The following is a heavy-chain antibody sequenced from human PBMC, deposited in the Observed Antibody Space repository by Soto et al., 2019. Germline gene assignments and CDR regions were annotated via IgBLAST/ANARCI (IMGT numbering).Heavy chain of an antibody. D-gene: IGHD2-15*01. Sequence: EVQLLESGGDLVQPGGSLRLSCAASGFTFSSYSMTWVRQAPGEGLEWVSTISGDASATYYADSVQGRFTISRENSESTLYMQMNRLRAEDTAVYYCAKREDTIALPYCRDCWVQGCLVTVSS. CDR2: ISGDASAT. V-gene: IGHV3-23*01. J-gene: IGHJ4*02. CDR3: AKREDTIALPYCRDC. CDR1: GFTFSSYS.